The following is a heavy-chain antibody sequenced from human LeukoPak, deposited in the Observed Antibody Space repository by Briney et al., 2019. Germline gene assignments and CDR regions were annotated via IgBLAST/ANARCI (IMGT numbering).Heavy chain of an antibody. D-gene: IGHD2-15*01. CDR2: IKQDGSEK. CDR3: AKDIRLKDIENWFDP. Sequence: GGSLRLSCAASGFTFSSYWMSWVRQAPGKGLEWVANIKQDGSEKYYVDSVKGRFTISRDDSKDTLYLQMNSLRAEDTAVYYCAKDIRLKDIENWFDPWGQGTPVTVSS. J-gene: IGHJ5*02. V-gene: IGHV3-7*01. CDR1: GFTFSSYW.